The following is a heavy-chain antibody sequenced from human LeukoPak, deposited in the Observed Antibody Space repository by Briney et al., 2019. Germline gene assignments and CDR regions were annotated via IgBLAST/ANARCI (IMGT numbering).Heavy chain of an antibody. CDR3: ARSPMAYFDY. Sequence: SVKVSCEASGGTFSSYAISWVRQAPGQGLEWMGGIIPIFGTANYAQKFQGRVTITADKSTSTAYMGLSSLRSEDTAVYYCARSPMAYFDYWGQGTLVTVSS. D-gene: IGHD5-24*01. CDR1: GGTFSSYA. J-gene: IGHJ4*02. V-gene: IGHV1-69*06. CDR2: IIPIFGTA.